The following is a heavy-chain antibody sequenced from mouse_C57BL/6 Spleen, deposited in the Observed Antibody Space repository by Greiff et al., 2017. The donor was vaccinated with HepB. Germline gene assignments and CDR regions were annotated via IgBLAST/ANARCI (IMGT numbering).Heavy chain of an antibody. D-gene: IGHD2-5*01. J-gene: IGHJ2*01. V-gene: IGHV1-4*01. CDR3: ARKDYSSLDYFDY. CDR1: GYTFTSYT. Sequence: QVQLQQSGAELARPGASVKMSCKASGYTFTSYTMPWVKQRPGQGLEWIGYINPSSGYTKYNQKFKDKATLTADKSSSTAYMQLSSLTSEDSAVYYCARKDYSSLDYFDYWGQGTTLTVSS. CDR2: INPSSGYT.